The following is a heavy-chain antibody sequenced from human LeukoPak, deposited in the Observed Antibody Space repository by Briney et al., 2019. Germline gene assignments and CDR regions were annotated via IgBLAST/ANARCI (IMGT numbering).Heavy chain of an antibody. Sequence: GASVKVSCKASGGTFSSYSITWVRQAPGRGLEWMGGNMPLFNTANYAQQFQGRVTITTDESTSTAYMELSSLRFEDTAMYYCARVDRYHYYLDVWGKGTTVTVSS. V-gene: IGHV1-69*05. J-gene: IGHJ6*03. CDR1: GGTFSSYS. CDR2: NMPLFNTA. CDR3: ARVDRYHYYLDV.